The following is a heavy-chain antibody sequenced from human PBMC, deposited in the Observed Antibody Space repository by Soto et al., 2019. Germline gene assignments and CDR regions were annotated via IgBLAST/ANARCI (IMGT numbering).Heavy chain of an antibody. CDR3: ARRARGNWAFDY. D-gene: IGHD3-10*01. J-gene: IGHJ4*02. V-gene: IGHV2-5*02. Sequence: GPTLVNPTQTLTLTCTFSGFSLTTSGVGVGWIRQPPGEALEWLALIYWDDDKRYSPSLKSRLTITKDTSKNQVVLTMTNMAPVDTAMYFCARRARGNWAFDYWGQGTQVTVSS. CDR1: GFSLTTSGVG. CDR2: IYWDDDK.